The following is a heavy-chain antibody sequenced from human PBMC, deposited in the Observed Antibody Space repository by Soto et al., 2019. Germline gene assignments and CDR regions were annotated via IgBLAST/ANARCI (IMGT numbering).Heavy chain of an antibody. D-gene: IGHD3-22*01. CDR1: GGSISTTHW. V-gene: IGHV4-4*02. CDR2: IYHSGST. J-gene: IGHJ5*02. CDR3: ARKSYYEPHHFDP. Sequence: QVQLQESGPGLVKPSGTLSLTCAVSGGSISTTHWWTWVRQPPGKGLEWIGEIYHSGSTHYNPSLQSRVTLSVDNYQNQFSLKLSSVPAADTAVYYCARKSYYEPHHFDPWGQGTLVTVSS.